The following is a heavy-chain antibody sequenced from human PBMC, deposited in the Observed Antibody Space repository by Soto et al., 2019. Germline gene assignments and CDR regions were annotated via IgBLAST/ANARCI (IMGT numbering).Heavy chain of an antibody. J-gene: IGHJ6*03. Sequence: SVKVCCKASCDTVXSYGRSWARQAPRQGLEWMGWISGYNGNTNYEQKLQGRVTMTTDTSTRTAYMELRSMRSDDTAVYYCARRQVQAATCYYYSYLDVWGKGTTVTVSS. D-gene: IGHD2-2*01. CDR2: ISGYNGNT. CDR1: CDTVXSYG. V-gene: IGHV1-18*01. CDR3: ARRQVQAATCYYYSYLDV.